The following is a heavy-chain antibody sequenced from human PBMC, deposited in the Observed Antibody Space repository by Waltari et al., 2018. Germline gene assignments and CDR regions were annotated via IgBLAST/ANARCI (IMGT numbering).Heavy chain of an antibody. Sequence: LVESGGGVVQPGGSLRLSCAASGFTFSSYGMHWVRQAPGKGLEWVAFIRYDGSNKYYADSVKGRFTISRDNSKNTLYLQMNSLRAEDTAVYYCAKDFPSIAAAPGEGVVYWGQGTLVTVSS. D-gene: IGHD6-13*01. CDR1: GFTFSSYG. CDR2: IRYDGSNK. J-gene: IGHJ4*02. V-gene: IGHV3-30*02. CDR3: AKDFPSIAAAPGEGVVY.